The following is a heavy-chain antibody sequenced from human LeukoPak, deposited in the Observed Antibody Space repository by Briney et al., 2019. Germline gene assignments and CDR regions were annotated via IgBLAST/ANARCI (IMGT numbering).Heavy chain of an antibody. CDR1: GFTFSSYA. Sequence: PGGSLRLSCAASGFTFSSYAMSWVRQAPGRGLEWVSTMSGSGGSTYYAHSVKGRFTISRDNSKNTLYLQVSSLRAEDTAVYYCAKDRYYDFWSGSEHWGQGTLVTVSS. D-gene: IGHD3-3*01. J-gene: IGHJ4*02. V-gene: IGHV3-23*01. CDR3: AKDRYYDFWSGSEH. CDR2: MSGSGGST.